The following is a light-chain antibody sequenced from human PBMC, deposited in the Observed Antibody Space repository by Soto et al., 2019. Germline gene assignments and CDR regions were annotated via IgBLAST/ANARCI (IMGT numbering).Light chain of an antibody. V-gene: IGKV3-20*01. Sequence: EIVLTQSPGTLSLSPGERATLSCRASQSVSSNYVAWYQQKPGQAPRLLMYGASRRPTGIPDRFSGSGSGTDFTLTISRLEPEDFAVYYCQQYGSSPPNTFGGGTKVEIK. CDR1: QSVSSNY. CDR3: QQYGSSPPNT. CDR2: GAS. J-gene: IGKJ4*01.